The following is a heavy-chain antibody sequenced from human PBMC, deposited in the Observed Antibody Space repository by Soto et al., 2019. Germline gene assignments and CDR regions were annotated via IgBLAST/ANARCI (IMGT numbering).Heavy chain of an antibody. CDR3: AKDPSGATSWYYWYFVL. D-gene: IGHD6-13*01. CDR1: GFTFSSFA. J-gene: IGHJ2*01. Sequence: EVQLLESGGGLVQPGGSLRLSCAASGFTFSSFAVSWVRQAPGKGLEWVSAISGGGGRTYYADSVKGRFTISRDNSKSTLYLQMNSLRVDDTAVYYCAKDPSGATSWYYWYFVLWGRGTLVTVSS. CDR2: ISGGGGRT. V-gene: IGHV3-23*01.